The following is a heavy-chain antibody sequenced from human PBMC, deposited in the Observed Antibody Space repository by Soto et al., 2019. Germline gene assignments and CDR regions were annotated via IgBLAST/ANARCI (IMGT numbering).Heavy chain of an antibody. CDR3: AKPFWARGVGATFHI. J-gene: IGHJ3*02. CDR1: GFAFNEYF. Sequence: GGSLRLSCSATGFAFNEYFMTWIRQAPGEGTEAIATSSHDSRRTSYVDSVKGRFTISRDNSKTTLYLQMDSLRTEDTAPYYCAKPFWARGVGATFHIWGQGTMVTVS. D-gene: IGHD1-26*01. V-gene: IGHV3-23*01. CDR2: SSHDSRRT.